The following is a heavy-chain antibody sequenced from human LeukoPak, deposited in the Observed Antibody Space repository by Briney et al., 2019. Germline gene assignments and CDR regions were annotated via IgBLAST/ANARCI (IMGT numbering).Heavy chain of an antibody. Sequence: SETLSLTCTVSGGSISSYYWSWIRQPPGKGLEWIGYIYYSGSTNYNPSLKSRVTISVDTSKNQFSLKLSSVTAADTAVYYCARDWNYYDNSGYYRPPQYYFDPWGQGTLVTVSS. CDR3: ARDWNYYDNSGYYRPPQYYFDP. CDR1: GGSISSYY. V-gene: IGHV4-59*01. J-gene: IGHJ4*02. D-gene: IGHD3-22*01. CDR2: IYYSGST.